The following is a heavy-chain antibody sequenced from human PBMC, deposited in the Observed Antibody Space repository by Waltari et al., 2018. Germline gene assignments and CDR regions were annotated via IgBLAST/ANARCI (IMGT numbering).Heavy chain of an antibody. CDR1: GGSFSDYH. CDR2: SNPSGST. Sequence: QLQLEQWGTGLLKPSETLSLTCAVPGGSFSDYHWTWIRQSPNKVLEWIGESNPSGSTKYHPSLRSRVTISVDTSKNQFSLRLSSVTAADTAVYYCASRQRGIYYFDSWGRGMLVTVSS. CDR3: ASRQRGIYYFDS. J-gene: IGHJ4*02. V-gene: IGHV4-34*01. D-gene: IGHD3-3*02.